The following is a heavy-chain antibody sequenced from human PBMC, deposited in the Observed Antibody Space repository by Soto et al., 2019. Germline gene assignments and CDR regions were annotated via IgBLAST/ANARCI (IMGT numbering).Heavy chain of an antibody. V-gene: IGHV1-69*08. CDR2: VIPVLTTT. Sequence: QVQLVQSGAEVKKPGSSVRVSCRSSGDTFSSYIVNWLRLAPGRGLEWMGRVIPVLTTTDYAQNFRGRVTISADRFTNTSYLDLSSLRSDDTAVYYCARRRYCGYDCYHKHYYGMDVWGQGSLVTVAS. J-gene: IGHJ6*02. CDR3: ARRRYCGYDCYHKHYYGMDV. D-gene: IGHD2-21*02. CDR1: GDTFSSYI.